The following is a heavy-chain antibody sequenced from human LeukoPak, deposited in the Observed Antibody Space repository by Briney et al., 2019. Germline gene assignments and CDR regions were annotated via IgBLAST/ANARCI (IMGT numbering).Heavy chain of an antibody. D-gene: IGHD3-22*01. J-gene: IGHJ4*02. CDR1: GGSFSGYY. CDR2: INHSGST. V-gene: IGHV4-34*01. CDR3: ASSSGYFPFDY. Sequence: SETLSLTCAVYGGSFSGYYWSWIRQPPGQGLEWIGEINHSGSTNYNPSPKSRVTISVDTSKNQFSLKLSSVTAADTAVYYCASSSGYFPFDYWGQGTLVTVSS.